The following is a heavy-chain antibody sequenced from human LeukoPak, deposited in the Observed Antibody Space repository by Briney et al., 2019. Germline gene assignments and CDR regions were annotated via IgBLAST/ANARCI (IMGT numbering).Heavy chain of an antibody. CDR1: GGSISSYY. Sequence: SETLSLTCTVSGGSISSYYWSWVRQPPGNGLEWIGYIYYSGSTDYNPSLKSRVTISVDTSKNQFSLKLSSVTAADTAVYYCARHGTTGTTYYYYGMDVWGQGTTVTVSS. CDR3: ARHGTTGTTYYYYGMDV. CDR2: IYYSGST. J-gene: IGHJ6*02. D-gene: IGHD1-1*01. V-gene: IGHV4-59*08.